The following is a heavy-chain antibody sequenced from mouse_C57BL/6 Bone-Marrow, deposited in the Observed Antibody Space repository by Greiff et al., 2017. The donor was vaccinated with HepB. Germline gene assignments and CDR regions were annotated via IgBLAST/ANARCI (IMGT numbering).Heavy chain of an antibody. Sequence: QVQLQQPGAELVKPGASVKLSCKASGYTFTSYWMHWVKQRPGQGLEWIGMIHPNSGSTNYNEKFKSKATLTVDKSSSTAYMHLSSLTSEDSAVYYCASPHYYCSSYWYFDVWGTGTTVTVSS. CDR2: IHPNSGST. CDR3: ASPHYYCSSYWYFDV. V-gene: IGHV1-64*01. J-gene: IGHJ1*03. D-gene: IGHD1-1*01. CDR1: GYTFTSYW.